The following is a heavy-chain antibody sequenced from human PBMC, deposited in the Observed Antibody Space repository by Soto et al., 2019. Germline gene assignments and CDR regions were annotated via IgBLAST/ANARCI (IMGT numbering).Heavy chain of an antibody. D-gene: IGHD1-26*01. Sequence: QVQLQESGPGLVKPSETRALTCTVSGGSISSYYWSWIRQPPGKGLEWIGYIYSIGSTNYDPSLKSRVTISVDTSKNQFSLKLSSVTAADTAVYYCARKWGWYFDFWGRGTLVTVSS. J-gene: IGHJ2*01. V-gene: IGHV4-59*08. CDR1: GGSISSYY. CDR3: ARKWGWYFDF. CDR2: IYSIGST.